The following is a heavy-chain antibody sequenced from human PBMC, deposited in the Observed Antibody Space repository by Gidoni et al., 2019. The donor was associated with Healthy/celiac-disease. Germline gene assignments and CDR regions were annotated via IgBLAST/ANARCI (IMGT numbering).Heavy chain of an antibody. CDR3: ARSARGYYVYREKENWFDP. D-gene: IGHD1-26*01. Sequence: VQLVASGGGVVQPGRSLRLSCAASGFPFSSYAMHWVRQAPGKGLEWVAVISYDGSKKYYADSVKGRFTISRDNSKNTLYLQMNSRRAEDTAVYYCARSARGYYVYREKENWFDPWGQGTLVTVSS. J-gene: IGHJ5*02. CDR2: ISYDGSKK. CDR1: GFPFSSYA. V-gene: IGHV3-30-3*01.